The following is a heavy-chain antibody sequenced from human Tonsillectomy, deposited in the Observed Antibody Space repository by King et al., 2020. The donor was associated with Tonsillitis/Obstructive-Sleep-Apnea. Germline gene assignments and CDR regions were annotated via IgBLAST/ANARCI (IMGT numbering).Heavy chain of an antibody. CDR3: ARANWSRYSCPNDY. CDR1: GFTFSSYA. J-gene: IGHJ4*02. D-gene: IGHD5-18*01. Sequence: VQLVESGGGLVQPGGSLRLSCAASGFTFSSYAMHWVRQAPGKGLEYVSAISSNGGSTYYADSVKGRFTISRDNSKNTLCLQMGSLRAEDMAIYYCARANWSRYSCPNDYWGQGTLVTVSS. CDR2: ISSNGGST. V-gene: IGHV3-64*07.